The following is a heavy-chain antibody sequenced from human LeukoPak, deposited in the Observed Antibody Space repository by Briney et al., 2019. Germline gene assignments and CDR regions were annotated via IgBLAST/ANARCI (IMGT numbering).Heavy chain of an antibody. Sequence: SETLSLTCTVSGGSISSSSYYWSWIRQPPGKGLEWIGYIYYSGSTNYNPSLKSRVTISVDTSKNQFSLKLSSVTAADTAVYYCARGLEQWLEIDYWGQGTLVTVSS. J-gene: IGHJ4*02. CDR3: ARGLEQWLEIDY. CDR1: GGSISSSSYY. V-gene: IGHV4-61*01. D-gene: IGHD6-19*01. CDR2: IYYSGST.